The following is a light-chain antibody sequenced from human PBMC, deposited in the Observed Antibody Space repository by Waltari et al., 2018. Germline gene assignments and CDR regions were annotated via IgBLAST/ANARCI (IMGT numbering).Light chain of an antibody. CDR1: QSVSSN. J-gene: IGKJ5*01. V-gene: IGKV3-15*01. Sequence: LLMTQSSATLSVSPGDRATLSCRASQSVSSNLAWYQHKPGQAPRLLIYGASTRATGIPARFSGSGSGTEFPLTISSLQSEDFAVYYCQQYNNWPPSITFGQGTRLEIK. CDR3: QQYNNWPPSIT. CDR2: GAS.